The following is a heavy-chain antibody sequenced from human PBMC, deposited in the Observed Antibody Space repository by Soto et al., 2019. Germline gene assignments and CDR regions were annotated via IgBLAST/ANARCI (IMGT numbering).Heavy chain of an antibody. Sequence: GESLKISCKGSGYSFAGYWITCVRQKPGKGLEWMGRIDPSDSQTYYSPSFRGHVTISVTKSITTVFLQWSSLRASDTAIYYCPSQVSACSNCRRYQYHFDTWGQGPPVTVSS. D-gene: IGHD7-27*01. V-gene: IGHV5-10-1*01. J-gene: IGHJ4*02. CDR2: IDPSDSQT. CDR1: GYSFAGYW. CDR3: PSQVSACSNCRRYQYHFDT.